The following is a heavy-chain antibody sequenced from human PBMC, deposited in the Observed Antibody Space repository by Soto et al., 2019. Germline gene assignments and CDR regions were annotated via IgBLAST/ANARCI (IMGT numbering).Heavy chain of an antibody. CDR2: IYYSGST. Sequence: SETLSLTCTVSGGSISSSSYYWGWIRQPPGKGLEWIGSIYYSGSTYYNPSLKSRVTISVDTSKNQFSLKLSSVTAADTAVYYCARHPIRGDSSGYYYEAPYYFDYWGQGTLVTVSS. V-gene: IGHV4-39*01. CDR3: ARHPIRGDSSGYYYEAPYYFDY. J-gene: IGHJ4*02. D-gene: IGHD3-22*01. CDR1: GGSISSSSYY.